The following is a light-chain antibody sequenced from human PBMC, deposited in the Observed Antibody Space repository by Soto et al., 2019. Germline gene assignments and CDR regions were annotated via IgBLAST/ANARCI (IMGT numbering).Light chain of an antibody. CDR1: QSLLHSNGYNF. Sequence: DIVMTQSPLSLPVTPGEPASISCRSSQSLLHSNGYNFLDWYLQKPGQSPQLLIYLGSNRASGVPDRFSGSGSGTDFTLKISRVEAEDVGVYYCMQALQFPLTFGGGTKVEI. CDR3: MQALQFPLT. CDR2: LGS. J-gene: IGKJ4*01. V-gene: IGKV2-28*01.